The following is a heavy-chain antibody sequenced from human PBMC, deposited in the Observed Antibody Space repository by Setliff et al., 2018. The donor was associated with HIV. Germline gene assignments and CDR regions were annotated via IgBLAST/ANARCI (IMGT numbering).Heavy chain of an antibody. D-gene: IGHD3-22*01. J-gene: IGHJ4*02. CDR3: ARDRLTYYFDY. Sequence: SETLSLTCTVSGGSINTYYWSWIRQPAGKGLEWIGRFYTSGSTNYNPSLKSRVTMSVDTSKNQFSLKLSPVTAADTAVYYCARDRLTYYFDYWGQGILVTVS. CDR2: FYTSGST. V-gene: IGHV4-4*07. CDR1: GGSINTYY.